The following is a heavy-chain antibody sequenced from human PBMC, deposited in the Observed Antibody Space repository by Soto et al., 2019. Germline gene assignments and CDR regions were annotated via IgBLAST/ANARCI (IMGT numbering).Heavy chain of an antibody. J-gene: IGHJ4*02. CDR2: ISSDGSIT. V-gene: IGHV3-74*01. CDR1: GFTITNYW. Sequence: GGSLRLSCAASGFTITNYWMHWVRQAPGKGLVWVSRISSDGSITSYADSVKGRFSIFRDSAKNTLYLQMNSLRAEDTAVYYCARDRDGYFDYWGQGTLVTVSS. CDR3: ARDRDGYFDY.